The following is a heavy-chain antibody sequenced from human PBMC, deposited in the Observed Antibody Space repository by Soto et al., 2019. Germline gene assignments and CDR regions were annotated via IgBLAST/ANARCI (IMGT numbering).Heavy chain of an antibody. CDR1: GYTFTGYY. V-gene: IGHV1-2*02. CDR2: INPNSGGT. D-gene: IGHD3-3*01. CDR3: AREPRITYYDFWSGYPQPYNWFDP. Sequence: ASVKVSCKASGYTFTGYYMHWVRQAPGRGLEWMGWINPNSGGTNYAQKFQGRVTMTRDTSISTAYMELSRLRSDDTAVYYCAREPRITYYDFWSGYPQPYNWFDPWGQGTLVTVSS. J-gene: IGHJ5*02.